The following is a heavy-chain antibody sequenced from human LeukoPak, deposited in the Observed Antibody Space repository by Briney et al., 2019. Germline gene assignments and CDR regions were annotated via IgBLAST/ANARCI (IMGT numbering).Heavy chain of an antibody. CDR1: GGTFNSYG. CDR2: IIPIFGTA. J-gene: IGHJ5*02. Sequence: SVKVSCKASGGTFNSYGISWVRQAPGQGLEWMGGIIPIFGTANYAQKVQGRVTITTDESTTTAYMELSSLRSEDTAVYYCARARSPSSGYLLRDHNWFDPWGQGTLVTVSS. CDR3: ARARSPSSGYLLRDHNWFDP. V-gene: IGHV1-69*05. D-gene: IGHD3-22*01.